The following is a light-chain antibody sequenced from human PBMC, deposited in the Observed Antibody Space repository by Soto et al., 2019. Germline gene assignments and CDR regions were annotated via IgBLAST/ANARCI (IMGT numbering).Light chain of an antibody. CDR2: DVS. CDR1: SSDVGGYNY. J-gene: IGLJ1*01. V-gene: IGLV2-14*01. CDR3: NSYTSSSTYV. Sequence: QSVLTQPASVSGSPGQSITISCTGTSSDVGGYNYVSWYQQHPGKAPKLMIYDVSNRPSGVSNRFSGSKSGNTASLTISGLQAEDEADYYCNSYTSSSTYVFGTWTKLTVL.